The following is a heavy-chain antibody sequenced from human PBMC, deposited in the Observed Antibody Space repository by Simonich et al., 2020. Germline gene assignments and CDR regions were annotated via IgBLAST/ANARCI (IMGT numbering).Heavy chain of an antibody. D-gene: IGHD1-26*01. J-gene: IGHJ5*02. CDR3: AKDSSLVGATDWFDP. CDR1: GFTFSSYA. Sequence: EVQLLESGGGLVQPGGSLRLSCAASGFTFSSYAMSWVRQAPGKGMEWVSAISGSGGSKYYADSGKGRFTISRDNSKNTLYLQMNSLRAEDTAVYYCAKDSSLVGATDWFDPWGQGTLVTVSS. V-gene: IGHV3-23*01. CDR2: ISGSGGSK.